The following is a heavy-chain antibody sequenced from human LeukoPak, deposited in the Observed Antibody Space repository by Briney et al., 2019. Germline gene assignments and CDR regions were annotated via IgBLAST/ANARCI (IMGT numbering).Heavy chain of an antibody. V-gene: IGHV3-23*01. CDR2: ISGSGGST. D-gene: IGHD3-10*01. CDR3: ARGTWFGELSVDY. Sequence: GGSLRLSCAASGFTFSSYAMSWVRQAPGKGLEWVSAISGSGGSTYYADSVNGRFTISRDNSKNTLYLQMNSLRAEDTAVYYCARGTWFGELSVDYWGQGTLVTVSS. J-gene: IGHJ4*02. CDR1: GFTFSSYA.